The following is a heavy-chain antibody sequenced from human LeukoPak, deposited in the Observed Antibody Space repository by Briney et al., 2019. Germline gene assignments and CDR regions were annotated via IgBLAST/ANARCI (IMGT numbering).Heavy chain of an antibody. CDR1: GYTFTSYD. D-gene: IGHD3-22*01. J-gene: IGHJ5*02. CDR2: MSPNSGNT. Sequence: ASVKVSCKASGYTFTSYDIDWVRQATGQGLEWMGWMSPNSGNTGYAQKFQGRVTMTRNTSISTAYMELSSLRSEDTAVYYCARGPPRITMIVVVIPRGWFDPWGQGTLVTVSS. V-gene: IGHV1-8*01. CDR3: ARGPPRITMIVVVIPRGWFDP.